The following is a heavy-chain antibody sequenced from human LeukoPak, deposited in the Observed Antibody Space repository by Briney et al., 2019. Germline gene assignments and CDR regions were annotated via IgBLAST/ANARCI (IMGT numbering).Heavy chain of an antibody. CDR3: ARDAYSSSSYGFDMDV. D-gene: IGHD6-6*01. V-gene: IGHV1-46*01. J-gene: IGHJ6*03. CDR1: GYTFTGYY. CDR2: INPSGGST. Sequence: ASVKVSCKASGYTFTGYYMHWVRQAPGQGLEWMGIINPSGGSTSYAQKFQGRVTMTRDMSTSTVYMELSSLRSEDAAVYYCARDAYSSSSYGFDMDVWGKGTTVTVSS.